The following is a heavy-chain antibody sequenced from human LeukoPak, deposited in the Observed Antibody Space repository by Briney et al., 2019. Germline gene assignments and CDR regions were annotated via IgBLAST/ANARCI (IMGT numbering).Heavy chain of an antibody. CDR1: GYSISSGYY. CDR3: ARRLWYYYMDV. J-gene: IGHJ6*03. CDR2: IYHSGST. V-gene: IGHV4-38-2*02. Sequence: PSETLSLTCTVSGYSISSGYYWGWIRQPPGKGLEWIGSIYHSGSTYYNPSLKSRVTISVDTSKNQFSLKLSSVTAADTAVYYCARRLWYYYMDVWGKGTTVTISS. D-gene: IGHD2-21*01.